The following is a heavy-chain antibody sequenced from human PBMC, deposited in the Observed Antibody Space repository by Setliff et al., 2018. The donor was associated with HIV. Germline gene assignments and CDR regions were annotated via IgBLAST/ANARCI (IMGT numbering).Heavy chain of an antibody. V-gene: IGHV3-7*03. Sequence: QPGGSLRLSCATSGFTFSNFWMTWVRQAPGKGLEWVATIKKDGSEIYYADSVKGRFTISRDNSKNTLDLQMSSLEAEDTAVYYCVREERAADSGSYYSSRWFDRWGQGTLVTVSS. CDR2: IKKDGSEI. D-gene: IGHD1-26*01. J-gene: IGHJ5*02. CDR1: GFTFSNFW. CDR3: VREERAADSGSYYSSRWFDR.